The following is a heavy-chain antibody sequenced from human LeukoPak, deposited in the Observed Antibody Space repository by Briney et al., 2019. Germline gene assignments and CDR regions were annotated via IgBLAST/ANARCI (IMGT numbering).Heavy chain of an antibody. D-gene: IGHD1-26*01. Sequence: SETLSLTCAVYGDSFSGYFWSWIRQSPAKGLEWFGEVDDRGNIFYNPSLKSRVTISADTAKNQFSLKVMSVTAADMAVYYCARKWVHNTLDIWGQGTMVTVSS. CDR2: VDDRGNI. CDR1: GDSFSGYF. J-gene: IGHJ3*02. V-gene: IGHV4-34*01. CDR3: ARKWVHNTLDI.